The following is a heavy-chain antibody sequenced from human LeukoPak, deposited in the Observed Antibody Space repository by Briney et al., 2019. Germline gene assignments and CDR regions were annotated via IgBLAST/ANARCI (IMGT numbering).Heavy chain of an antibody. V-gene: IGHV1-3*01. D-gene: IGHD3-22*01. J-gene: IGHJ4*02. CDR2: INAGNGNT. CDR3: AREGPRRYYDSSGYYYGY. Sequence: GASVKVSCKASGYTFTSYAMHWVRQAPGQRLEWMGWINAGNGNTKYSQKFQGRVTITRDTSASTAYMELSSLRSEGTAVYYCAREGPRRYYDSSGYYYGYWGQGTLVTVSS. CDR1: GYTFTSYA.